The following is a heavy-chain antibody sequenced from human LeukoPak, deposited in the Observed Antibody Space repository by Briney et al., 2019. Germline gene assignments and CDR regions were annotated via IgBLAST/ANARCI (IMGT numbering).Heavy chain of an antibody. D-gene: IGHD3-22*01. CDR3: ARDDYDSSGYYLIYFDY. CDR2: ISGSGGST. V-gene: IGHV3-23*01. Sequence: GGSLRLSCAASGFTFSGYGMSWVRQAPGKGLEWVSAISGSGGSTYYADSVKGRFTISRDNAKNSLYLQMNSLRAEDTAVYYCARDDYDSSGYYLIYFDYWGQGTLVTVSS. J-gene: IGHJ4*02. CDR1: GFTFSGYG.